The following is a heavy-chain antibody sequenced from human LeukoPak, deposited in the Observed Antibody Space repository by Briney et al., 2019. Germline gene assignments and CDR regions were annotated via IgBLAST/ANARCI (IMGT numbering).Heavy chain of an antibody. CDR1: GGSLSGYY. CDR3: ARGRSFSWYLGY. CDR2: INHSGST. D-gene: IGHD6-13*01. Sequence: SETLSLTCAVYGGSLSGYYWSWIRQPPGKGLEWIGEINHSGSTNYNPSLKSRVTISVDTSKNQFSLKLSSVTAADTAVYYCARGRSFSWYLGYWGQGTLVTVSS. V-gene: IGHV4-34*01. J-gene: IGHJ4*02.